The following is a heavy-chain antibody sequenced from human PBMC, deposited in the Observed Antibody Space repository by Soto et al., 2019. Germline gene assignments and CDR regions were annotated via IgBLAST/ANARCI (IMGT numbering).Heavy chain of an antibody. D-gene: IGHD3-22*01. CDR1: GFTFSSYA. CDR2: ISGSGGST. V-gene: IGHV3-23*01. Sequence: GGSLRLSCAASGFTFSSYAMSWVRQAPGKGLEWVSAISGSGGSTYYADSVKGRFTISRDNAKSTLYLQMNSLRAEDTAVYYCAKEEGPLTYYYDSSGYYYWGQGTLVTVSS. J-gene: IGHJ4*02. CDR3: AKEEGPLTYYYDSSGYYY.